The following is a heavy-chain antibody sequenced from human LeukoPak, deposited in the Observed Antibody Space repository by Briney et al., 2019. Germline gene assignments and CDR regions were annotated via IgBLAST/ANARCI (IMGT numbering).Heavy chain of an antibody. J-gene: IGHJ4*02. CDR2: ISTTSGTI. CDR3: ARDSSGPLY. CDR1: GFTFSNAW. D-gene: IGHD6-19*01. Sequence: GGSLRLSCAASGFTFSNAWMTWARQAPGKGLEWLSFISTTSGTIYYADSVKGRFTISRDNSKNTLYLQMNSLRAEDTAVYYCARDSSGPLYWGQGTLVTVSS. V-gene: IGHV3-48*01.